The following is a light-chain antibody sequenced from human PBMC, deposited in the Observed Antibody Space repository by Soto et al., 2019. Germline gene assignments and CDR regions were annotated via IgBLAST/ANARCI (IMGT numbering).Light chain of an antibody. J-gene: IGKJ5*01. CDR1: QNVANY. CDR3: QQRSST. CDR2: DAS. Sequence: EIVLTQSPATLSLSPGERATLSCRASQNVANYLDWYQQKPGQAPRLLIYDASNRATGIPARFSGSGSGTDFTLTISSLEPEDFAVYYCQQRSSTFGQGTRLEIK. V-gene: IGKV3-11*01.